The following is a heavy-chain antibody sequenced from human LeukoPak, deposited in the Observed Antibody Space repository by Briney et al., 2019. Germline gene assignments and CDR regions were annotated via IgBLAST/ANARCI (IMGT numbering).Heavy chain of an antibody. CDR1: GFTFSSYE. J-gene: IGHJ4*02. V-gene: IGHV3-48*03. D-gene: IGHD6-6*01. CDR2: ISSSGSTK. CDR3: ARLYSSSSDD. Sequence: GGSLRLSCAASGFTFSSYEMNWVRQAPGKGLEWVSYISSSGSTKYYADSVKGRFTISRDNAKNSLYLQMNSLRAEDTAVYYCARLYSSSSDDWGQGTLVTVSS.